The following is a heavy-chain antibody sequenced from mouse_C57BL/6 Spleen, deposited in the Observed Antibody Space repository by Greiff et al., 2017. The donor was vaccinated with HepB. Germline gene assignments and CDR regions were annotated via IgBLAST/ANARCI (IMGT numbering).Heavy chain of an antibody. CDR3: ARTYDYDERGAMDY. Sequence: VKLMESGPGLVAPSQSLSITCTVSGFSLTSYGVDWVRQSPGKGLEWLGVIWGVGSTNYNSALKSRMSISKDNSKSQVFVKMNSLQTDDTAMYYCARTYDYDERGAMDYWGQGTSVTVSS. D-gene: IGHD2-4*01. CDR1: GFSLTSYG. J-gene: IGHJ4*01. V-gene: IGHV2-6*01. CDR2: IWGVGST.